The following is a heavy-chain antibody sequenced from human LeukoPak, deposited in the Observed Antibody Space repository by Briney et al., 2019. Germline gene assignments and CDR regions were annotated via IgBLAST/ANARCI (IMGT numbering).Heavy chain of an antibody. CDR3: ARDKAAAADYYYYGMDV. CDR2: INHSGST. CDR1: GGSFSDYY. V-gene: IGHV4-34*01. Sequence: PSETLSLTCAVYGGSFSDYYWSWIRQPPGKGLEWIGEINHSGSTNYNPSLKSRVTISVDKSKNQFSLKLSSVTAADTAVYYCARDKAAAADYYYYGMDVWGQGTTVTVSS. J-gene: IGHJ6*02. D-gene: IGHD6-13*01.